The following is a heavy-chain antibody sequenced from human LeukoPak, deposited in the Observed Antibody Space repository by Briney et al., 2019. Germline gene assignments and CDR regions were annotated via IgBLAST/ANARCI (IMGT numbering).Heavy chain of an antibody. CDR3: ARGPSGYHNT. CDR2: ISSSSSYI. J-gene: IGHJ4*02. D-gene: IGHD5-12*01. V-gene: IGHV3-21*01. Sequence: GGSLRLSCAASGFTFSSYSMNWVRQAPGKGLEWVSSISSSSSYIYYADSVKGRFTISRDNAKNSLYLQMNSLRAEDTAVYFCARGPSGYHNTGGQGTLVTVSS. CDR1: GFTFSSYS.